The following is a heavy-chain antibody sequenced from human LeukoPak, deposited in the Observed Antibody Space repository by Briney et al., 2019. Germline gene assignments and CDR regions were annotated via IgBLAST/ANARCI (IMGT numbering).Heavy chain of an antibody. D-gene: IGHD3-3*01. CDR2: IYHSGST. J-gene: IGHJ5*02. Sequence: TSETLSLTCAVSGYSISSGYYWGWIRQPPGKGLEWIGSIYHSGSTYYNPSLKSRVTISVDTSQNQFSLKLSSVTAADTAVYYCARPIQTYYDFWSGRGAHDWFDPWGQGTLVTVSS. V-gene: IGHV4-38-2*01. CDR3: ARPIQTYYDFWSGRGAHDWFDP. CDR1: GYSISSGYY.